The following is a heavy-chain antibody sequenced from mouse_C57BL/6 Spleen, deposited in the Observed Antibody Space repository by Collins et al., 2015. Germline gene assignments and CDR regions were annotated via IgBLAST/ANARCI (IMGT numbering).Heavy chain of an antibody. J-gene: IGHJ1*01. D-gene: IGHD1-1*01. Sequence: EVQLQQSGPELVKPGASVKMSCKASGYTFTSYVMHWVKQKPGQGLEWIGYINPYNDGTKYNEKFKVKATLTSDKSSSTAYMELSSLTSEDSAVYYCARGTTVVANRYFDVWGAGTTVTVSS. CDR2: INPYNDGT. CDR1: GYTFTSYV. V-gene: IGHV1-14*01. CDR3: ARGTTVVANRYFDV.